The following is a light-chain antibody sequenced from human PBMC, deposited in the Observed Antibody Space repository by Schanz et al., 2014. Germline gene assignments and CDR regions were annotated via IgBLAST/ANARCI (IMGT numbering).Light chain of an antibody. CDR1: QSVTRY. CDR3: QQYHNRYT. J-gene: IGKJ2*01. CDR2: DAS. Sequence: EIVLTQSPGTLSLSPGERATLSCRASQSVTRYFAWYQQRPGQAPRLLIYDASNRATGIPDRFSGSGSGTDFTLTISSLQAEDFAVYYCQQYHNRYTFGQGTKLEIK. V-gene: IGKV3D-15*01.